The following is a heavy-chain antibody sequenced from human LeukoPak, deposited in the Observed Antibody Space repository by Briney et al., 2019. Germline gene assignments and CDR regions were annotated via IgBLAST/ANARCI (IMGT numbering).Heavy chain of an antibody. CDR2: INPNSGGT. Sequence: ASVKDSCKASGYTFTGYYMHWVRQAPGQGLEWMGWINPNSGGTNYAQKFQGRVTMTRDTSISTAYMELSRLRSDDTAVYYCARGGPWFGELLEGYYYYYMDLWGKGTTVTVSS. J-gene: IGHJ6*03. D-gene: IGHD3-10*01. CDR1: GYTFTGYY. CDR3: ARGGPWFGELLEGYYYYYMDL. V-gene: IGHV1-2*02.